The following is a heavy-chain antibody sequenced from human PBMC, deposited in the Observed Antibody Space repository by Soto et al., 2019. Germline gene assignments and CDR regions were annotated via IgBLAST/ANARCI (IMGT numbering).Heavy chain of an antibody. CDR3: TTDPPLVPHCSGGSCSF. J-gene: IGHJ4*02. D-gene: IGHD2-15*01. CDR1: GFTFSNAW. CDR2: IKSKTDGGTT. Sequence: GGSLRLSCAASGFTFSNAWMNWVRQAPGKGLEWVGRIKSKTDGGTTDYAAPVKGRFTISRDDSKNTLYLQMNSLKTEDTAVYYCTTDPPLVPHCSGGSCSFWGQGTLVTVSS. V-gene: IGHV3-15*07.